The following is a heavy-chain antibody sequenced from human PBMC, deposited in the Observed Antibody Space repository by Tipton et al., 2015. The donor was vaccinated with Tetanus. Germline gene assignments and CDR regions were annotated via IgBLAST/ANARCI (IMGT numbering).Heavy chain of an antibody. CDR2: IYSSGST. D-gene: IGHD1-26*01. CDR1: GVSISGGRYY. Sequence: LSLTCDVSGVSISGGRYYWSWIRQRPGKGLEWIGDIYSSGSTYTDPSLKGRVTISVDTSENQFSLRLNSVTAADTAVYYCARDQARGARGWNYFDFWGLGTLVTVSS. V-gene: IGHV4-31*11. CDR3: ARDQARGARGWNYFDF. J-gene: IGHJ4*02.